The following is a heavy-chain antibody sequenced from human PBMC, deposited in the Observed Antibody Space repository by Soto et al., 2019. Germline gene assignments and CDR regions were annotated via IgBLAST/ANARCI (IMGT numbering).Heavy chain of an antibody. D-gene: IGHD3-10*01. CDR2: ISYDGSLQ. V-gene: IGHV3-30*18. Sequence: VQLVESGGGLVQPGGSLRLSCAASGFTVSSYEMNWVRQAPGRGLEWVALISYDGSLQYYSDSVKGRFSISRDNSKSTLLLQMSSLRPEDAAVYYCAKDFKVSGGYYGSLNYYYGMDVWGQGTAVTVSS. J-gene: IGHJ6*02. CDR3: AKDFKVSGGYYGSLNYYYGMDV. CDR1: GFTVSSYE.